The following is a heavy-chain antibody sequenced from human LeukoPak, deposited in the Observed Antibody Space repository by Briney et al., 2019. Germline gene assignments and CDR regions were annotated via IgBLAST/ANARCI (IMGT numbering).Heavy chain of an antibody. CDR3: ARGFRYYDSSGYPTFFDY. CDR1: GGSISSSSYY. J-gene: IGHJ4*02. CDR2: IYYSGST. D-gene: IGHD3-22*01. V-gene: IGHV4-39*07. Sequence: PSETLSLTCTVSGGSISSSSYYWGWIRQPPGKGLEWIGSIYYSGSTYYNPSLKSRVTISVDTSKNQFSLKLSSVTAADTAVYYCARGFRYYDSSGYPTFFDYWGQGTLVTVSS.